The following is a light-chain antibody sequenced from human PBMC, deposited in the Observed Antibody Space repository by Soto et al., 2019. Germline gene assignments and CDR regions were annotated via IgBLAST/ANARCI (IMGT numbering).Light chain of an antibody. Sequence: DAVLTQSPLSLPVTLGQPAAISCRSSQSLVYSNGNAYLIWFQQRPGQSPRRLIYQVSTRDAGVPDRVSGSGSGTYFTLTISRVEVEEVGLYYCMQGTHWPWTFGPGTKVEIK. J-gene: IGKJ1*01. V-gene: IGKV2-30*01. CDR3: MQGTHWPWT. CDR1: QSLVYSNGNAY. CDR2: QVS.